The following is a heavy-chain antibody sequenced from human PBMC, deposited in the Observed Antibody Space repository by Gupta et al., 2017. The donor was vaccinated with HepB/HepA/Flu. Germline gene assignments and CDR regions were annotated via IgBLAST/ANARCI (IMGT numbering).Heavy chain of an antibody. J-gene: IGHJ6*02. CDR3: ARIDRVPYYDILTGRKNKGYYGMDV. Sequence: QVQLQQWGAGLLKPSETLSLTCAVYGGSFSGYYWSWIRQPPGKGLEWIGEINHSGSTNYNPSLKSRVTISVDTSKNQFSLKLSSVTAADTAVYYCARIDRVPYYDILTGRKNKGYYGMDVWGQGTTVTVSS. V-gene: IGHV4-34*01. CDR2: INHSGST. D-gene: IGHD3-9*01. CDR1: GGSFSGYY.